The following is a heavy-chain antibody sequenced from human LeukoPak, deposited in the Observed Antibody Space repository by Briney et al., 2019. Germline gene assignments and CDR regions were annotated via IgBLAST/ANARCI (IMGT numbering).Heavy chain of an antibody. CDR1: GFTASNNY. Sequence: GGSLRLSCAASGFTASNNYMSWVRQAPGKGLEWVSVVYSGAGTYYSDSVKGRFTISRDNSKNTLYLQMNSLRAEDTAVYYCTRDRLQLWPHFFDYWGQGTLVTVSS. V-gene: IGHV3-66*01. D-gene: IGHD5-18*01. CDR3: TRDRLQLWPHFFDY. J-gene: IGHJ4*02. CDR2: VYSGAGT.